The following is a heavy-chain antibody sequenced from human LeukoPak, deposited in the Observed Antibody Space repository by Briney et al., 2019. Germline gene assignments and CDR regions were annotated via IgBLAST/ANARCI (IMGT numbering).Heavy chain of an antibody. D-gene: IGHD6-19*01. Sequence: PSETLSLTCAVYGGSFSGYYWSWLRQPPGKGLEWIGEINHSGSTNYNPSLKSRVTISVDTSKNQFSLKLSSVTAADTAVYYCARDSGYSSGWYIDYWGQGTLVTVSS. V-gene: IGHV4-34*01. J-gene: IGHJ4*02. CDR1: GGSFSGYY. CDR2: INHSGST. CDR3: ARDSGYSSGWYIDY.